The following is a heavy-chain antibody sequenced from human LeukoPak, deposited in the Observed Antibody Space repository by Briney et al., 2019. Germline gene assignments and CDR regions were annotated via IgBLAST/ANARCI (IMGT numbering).Heavy chain of an antibody. CDR1: GFTFSSYS. V-gene: IGHV3-21*01. CDR2: ISSSSSYI. J-gene: IGHJ4*02. Sequence: PGGSLRLSCAASGFTFSSYSMNWVRQAPGKGLEWVSSISSSSSYIYYADSVKGRFTTSRDNAKNSLYLQMNSLRAEDTAVYYCARDLGYDYVWGSYRYRDSWGQGTLVTVSS. D-gene: IGHD3-16*02. CDR3: ARDLGYDYVWGSYRYRDS.